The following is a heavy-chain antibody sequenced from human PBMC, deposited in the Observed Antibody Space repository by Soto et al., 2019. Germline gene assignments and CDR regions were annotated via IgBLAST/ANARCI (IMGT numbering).Heavy chain of an antibody. D-gene: IGHD2-8*02. CDR3: AKDIPGGIPPP. CDR2: IYGSGTT. J-gene: IGHJ5*02. CDR1: GDSLSGYF. Sequence: ETLSLTCTVSGDSLSGYFWSWIRQPADKGLEWIGRIYGSGTTIYNPSLRGRVTISLDTSKNQFSLRLTSVTAADTAVYYCAKDIPGGIPPPWGHGTLVTVSS. V-gene: IGHV4-4*07.